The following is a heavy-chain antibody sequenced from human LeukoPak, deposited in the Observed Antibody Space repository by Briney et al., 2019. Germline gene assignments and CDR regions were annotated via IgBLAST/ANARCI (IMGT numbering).Heavy chain of an antibody. CDR3: ARLSRIASAGDYDYHSLDV. D-gene: IGHD6-13*01. CDR2: VYYSGST. Sequence: SETLSLTCTVSGGVISIYGWSWFRQPPGKGLEWIGEVYYSGSTAYNPSLKSRVTISTDTSNNQVSLKLNSVTAADTAVYYCARLSRIASAGDYDYHSLDVWGQGTTVTVSS. J-gene: IGHJ6*02. V-gene: IGHV4-59*13. CDR1: GGVISIYG.